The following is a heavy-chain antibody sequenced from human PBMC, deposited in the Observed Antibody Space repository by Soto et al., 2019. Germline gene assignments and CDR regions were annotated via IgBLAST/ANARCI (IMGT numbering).Heavy chain of an antibody. D-gene: IGHD4-17*01. J-gene: IGHJ6*03. Sequence: EVQLVESGGGLVKPGGSLRLSCAASGFTFSNAWMSWVRQAPGKGLEWVGRIKSKTDGGTTDYAAPVKGRFTISRDDSKNTLYRQMNSLKTEDTDVYDCTTVPIPLGRYGDRLYYYYKDVWGKVTTVTVSS. CDR3: TTVPIPLGRYGDRLYYYYKDV. CDR1: GFTFSNAW. V-gene: IGHV3-15*01. CDR2: IKSKTDGGTT.